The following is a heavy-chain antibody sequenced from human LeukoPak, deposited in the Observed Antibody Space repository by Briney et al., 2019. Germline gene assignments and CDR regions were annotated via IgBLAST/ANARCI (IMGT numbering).Heavy chain of an antibody. CDR3: ARRRGTYYDFWSGPRSYNWFDP. D-gene: IGHD3-3*01. CDR1: GGSFSGYY. V-gene: IGHV4-34*01. CDR2: INHSGST. Sequence: SETLSLTCAVCGGSFSGYYWSWIRQPPGKGLEWIGEINHSGSTNYNPSLKSRVTISVDTSKNQFSLKLSSVTAADTAVYYCARRRGTYYDFWSGPRSYNWFDPWGQGTLVTVSS. J-gene: IGHJ5*02.